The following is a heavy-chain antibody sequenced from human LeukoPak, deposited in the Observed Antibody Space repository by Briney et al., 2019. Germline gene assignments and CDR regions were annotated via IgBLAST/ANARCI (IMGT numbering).Heavy chain of an antibody. Sequence: SETLSLTCAVYGGSFSGYYWSWIPQPPGKGLEWIGEINHSGSTNYNPSLKSRVTISVDTSKNQFSLKLSSVTAADTAVYYCARGRVTSHQTMVRGVIRLNWFDPWGQGTLVTVSS. CDR1: GGSFSGYY. J-gene: IGHJ5*02. CDR2: INHSGST. CDR3: ARGRVTSHQTMVRGVIRLNWFDP. D-gene: IGHD3-10*01. V-gene: IGHV4-34*01.